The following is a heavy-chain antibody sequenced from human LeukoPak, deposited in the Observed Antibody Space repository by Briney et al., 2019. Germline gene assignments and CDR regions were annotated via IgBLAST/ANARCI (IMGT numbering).Heavy chain of an antibody. V-gene: IGHV4-34*01. Sequence: SETLSLTCAVYGGSFSGYYWSWIRQPPGKGLEWIGEINHSGSTNYNPSLKSRVTVSVDTSKNQFSLKLSSVTAADTAVYYCARRSYYYYYMDVWGKGTTVTVSS. D-gene: IGHD3-10*01. CDR3: ARRSYYYYYMDV. CDR1: GGSFSGYY. CDR2: INHSGST. J-gene: IGHJ6*03.